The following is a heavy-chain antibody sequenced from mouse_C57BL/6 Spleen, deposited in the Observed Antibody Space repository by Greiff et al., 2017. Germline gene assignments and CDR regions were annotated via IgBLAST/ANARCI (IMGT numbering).Heavy chain of an antibody. CDR3: ARSDGYYFSYWYFDV. CDR1: GYTFTDYN. Sequence: SGPELVKPGASVTMSCTASGYTFTDYNMHWVKQSHGKSLEWIGYINPNNGGTSYNQKFKGKATLTVNKSSSTAYMELRCLTSEDSAVYYCARSDGYYFSYWYFDVWGTGTTVTVSS. CDR2: INPNNGGT. V-gene: IGHV1-22*01. J-gene: IGHJ1*03. D-gene: IGHD2-3*01.